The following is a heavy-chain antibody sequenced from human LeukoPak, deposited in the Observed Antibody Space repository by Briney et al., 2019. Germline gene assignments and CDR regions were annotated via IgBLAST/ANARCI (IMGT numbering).Heavy chain of an antibody. V-gene: IGHV4-39*01. CDR3: ARRLGQQQLSDY. D-gene: IGHD6-13*01. J-gene: IGHJ4*02. CDR2: IYYSGST. CDR1: GGSISSSTYY. Sequence: SETLSLTCTVSGGSISSSTYYWGWIRQPPGKGLEWIGTIYYSGSTYYNPSLKSRVTISVDTSKNQFSLKLSSVTAADTAVYYCARRLGQQQLSDYWGQGTLVTVSS.